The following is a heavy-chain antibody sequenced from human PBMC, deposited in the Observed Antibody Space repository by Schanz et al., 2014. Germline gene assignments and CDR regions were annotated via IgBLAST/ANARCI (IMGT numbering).Heavy chain of an antibody. D-gene: IGHD6-6*01. J-gene: IGHJ6*02. V-gene: IGHV3-48*04. CDR3: ARTPSVGMAARRGFYYYGMNL. Sequence: EVQLLESGGALVQPGGSLRLSCAASGFTFGTYGMHWVRQAPGKGLEWLSYISSSAGTIYYADSVKGRFTISRDSAKNSLYLQLNSLRAEDTAVYYCARTPSVGMAARRGFYYYGMNLWGQGTTVTVSS. CDR2: ISSSAGTI. CDR1: GFTFGTYG.